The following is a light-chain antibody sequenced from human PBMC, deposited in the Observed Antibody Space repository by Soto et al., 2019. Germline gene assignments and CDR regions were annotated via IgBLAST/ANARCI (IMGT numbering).Light chain of an antibody. CDR2: DVS. Sequence: EIVLTQSPATLSLSPGERATLSCRASQSVGSSLAWYHQRPGQAPRLLIYDVSTRATGIPARFSGSGSGTHFTLSISSLAPEDFAVYYCQQRSNWPLTFGGGTKVEIK. CDR1: QSVGSS. V-gene: IGKV3-11*01. J-gene: IGKJ4*01. CDR3: QQRSNWPLT.